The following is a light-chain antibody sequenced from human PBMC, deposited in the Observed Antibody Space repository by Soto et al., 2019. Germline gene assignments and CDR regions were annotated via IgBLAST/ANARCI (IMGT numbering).Light chain of an antibody. CDR3: SSYTSSNTFWV. V-gene: IGLV2-14*01. CDR1: SSDVGAYNY. Sequence: QSVLTQPASVSGSPGQSITISCTGTSSDVGAYNYVSWYQQHPGKAPKLMIYEVSNRPSGVSNRFSGSKSGNTASLTISGLQAEDEADYYCSSYTSSNTFWVFGGGTKLTVL. J-gene: IGLJ3*02. CDR2: EVS.